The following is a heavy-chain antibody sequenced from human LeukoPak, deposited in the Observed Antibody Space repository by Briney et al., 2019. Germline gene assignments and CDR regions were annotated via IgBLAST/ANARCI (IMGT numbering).Heavy chain of an antibody. CDR3: ARLYSGTRPPDY. D-gene: IGHD6-6*01. CDR1: GDSISSTTYY. J-gene: IGHJ4*02. V-gene: IGHV4-39*01. Sequence: SETLSLTCTVSGDSISSTTYYWGFIRQPPGKGLEWIGSIYYRGNTYYHPSLKSRVTISVDTSNNQFSLKLSSVTAADTAVYYCARLYSGTRPPDYWGQGTLVTVSS. CDR2: IYYRGNT.